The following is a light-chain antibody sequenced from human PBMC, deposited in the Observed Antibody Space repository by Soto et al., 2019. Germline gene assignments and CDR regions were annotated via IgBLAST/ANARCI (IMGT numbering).Light chain of an antibody. V-gene: IGKV3-15*01. CDR3: LQYNNWVPT. CDR2: GAS. Sequence: EIVMTQSPATLSVSPGERATLSCRASQSVRSNLAWYQQKPGQAPRLLIYGASTRATGIPARFSGSGSGTEFTLTIGSLQSEDFAVYYCLQYNNWVPTFGQGTKVEIK. CDR1: QSVRSN. J-gene: IGKJ1*01.